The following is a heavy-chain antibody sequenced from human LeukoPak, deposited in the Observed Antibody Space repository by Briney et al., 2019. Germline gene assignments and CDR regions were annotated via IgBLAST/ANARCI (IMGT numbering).Heavy chain of an antibody. D-gene: IGHD3-16*01. CDR1: GFTFSSYA. V-gene: IGHV3-23*01. Sequence: PGGSLRLSCAASGFTFSSYAMSWVRQAPGKGLEWVSAISGSGGSTYYADSVKGRFTISRDNSKNTLYLQMNSLRAEDTAVYYCARAGLRDGYRLDYYYYGMDVWGQGTTVTVSS. J-gene: IGHJ6*02. CDR2: ISGSGGST. CDR3: ARAGLRDGYRLDYYYYGMDV.